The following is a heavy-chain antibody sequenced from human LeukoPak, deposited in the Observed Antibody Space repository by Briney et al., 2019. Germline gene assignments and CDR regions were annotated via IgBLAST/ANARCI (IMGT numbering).Heavy chain of an antibody. CDR2: ISAYNGNT. Sequence: ASVKVSCKASGYTFTSYGISWVRQAPGQGLEWMGWISAYNGNTNYAQKLQGRITMTTDTSTSTAYMGLRSLRSDDTAVYYCARDYYDSSGYLRDYWGQGTLVTVSS. CDR1: GYTFTSYG. CDR3: ARDYYDSSGYLRDY. D-gene: IGHD3-22*01. V-gene: IGHV1-18*01. J-gene: IGHJ4*02.